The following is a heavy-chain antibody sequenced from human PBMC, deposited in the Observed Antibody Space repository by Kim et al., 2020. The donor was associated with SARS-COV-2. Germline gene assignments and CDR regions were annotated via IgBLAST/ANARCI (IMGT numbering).Heavy chain of an antibody. V-gene: IGHV3-9*01. CDR1: GFTFDDYA. Sequence: LRLSCAASGFTFDDYAMHCVRQAPGKGLEWVSGISWNSGSIGYADSVKGRFTISRDNAKNSLYLQMNSLRAEDTALYYCAKVYSSGWSYYYGMDVWGQGTTVTVSS. CDR3: AKVYSSGWSYYYGMDV. CDR2: ISWNSGSI. J-gene: IGHJ6*02. D-gene: IGHD6-19*01.